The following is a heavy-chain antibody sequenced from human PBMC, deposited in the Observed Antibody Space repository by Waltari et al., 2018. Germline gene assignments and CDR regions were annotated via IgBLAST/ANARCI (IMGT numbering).Heavy chain of an antibody. Sequence: QVQLQESGPGLVKPSETLSLTCAVSGYSISSGYYWGWIRQPPGKGLEWIGSNYHSGSTYYNPSLKSRVTISVDTSKNQFSLKLSSVTAADTAVYYCARVGYCSGGSCYRNFDYWGQGTLVTVSS. V-gene: IGHV4-38-2*01. D-gene: IGHD2-15*01. J-gene: IGHJ4*02. CDR3: ARVGYCSGGSCYRNFDY. CDR1: GYSISSGYY. CDR2: NYHSGST.